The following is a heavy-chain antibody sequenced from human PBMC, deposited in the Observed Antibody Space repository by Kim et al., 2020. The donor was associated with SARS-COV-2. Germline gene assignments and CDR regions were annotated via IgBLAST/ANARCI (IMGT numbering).Heavy chain of an antibody. V-gene: IGHV4-61*01. CDR3: ARISGYTYGYAEDWFDP. CDR1: GGSVSNENYY. J-gene: IGHJ5*02. Sequence: SETLSLTCTVSGGSVSNENYYWSWIRHPPGKGLEWIGYTYYSGSTKYNPSLKSRVTISADTSKNQFSLKLSSVTAADTAVYYCARISGYTYGYAEDWFDPWGQGTLVTVSS. D-gene: IGHD5-18*01. CDR2: TYYSGST.